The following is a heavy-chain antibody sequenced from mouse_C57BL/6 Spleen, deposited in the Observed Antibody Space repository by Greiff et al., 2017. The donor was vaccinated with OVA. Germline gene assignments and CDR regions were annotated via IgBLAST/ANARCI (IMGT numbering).Heavy chain of an antibody. V-gene: IGHV5-6*01. CDR2: ISSGGSYT. D-gene: IGHD1-1*01. CDR1: GFTFSSYG. CDR3: ARQNYYGSSYEEAWFAY. J-gene: IGHJ3*01. Sequence: EVNLVESGGDLVKPGGSLKLSCAASGFTFSSYGMSWVRQTPDKRLEWVATISSGGSYTYYPDSVKGRFTISRDNAKNTLYLQMSSLKSEDTAMYYCARQNYYGSSYEEAWFAYWGQGTLVTVSA.